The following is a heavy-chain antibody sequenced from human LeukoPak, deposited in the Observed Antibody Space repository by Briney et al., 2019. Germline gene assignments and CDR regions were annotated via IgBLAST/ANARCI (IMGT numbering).Heavy chain of an antibody. D-gene: IGHD1-26*01. CDR2: INPGVNST. CDR3: ARGERSGSFDY. V-gene: IGHV1-46*01. Sequence: ASVKVSWKTSGYTFTNYYIHWVRQAPGQGLEWLGIINPGVNSTSYAQKFQGRVTMTRDTSTSTVYMDLSSLRSEDTAVYYCARGERSGSFDYWGQGTLVTVSS. J-gene: IGHJ4*02. CDR1: GYTFTNYY.